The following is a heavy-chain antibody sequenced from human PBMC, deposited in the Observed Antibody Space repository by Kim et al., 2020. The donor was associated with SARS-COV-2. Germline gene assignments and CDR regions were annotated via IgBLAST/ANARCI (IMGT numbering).Heavy chain of an antibody. D-gene: IGHD3-10*01. J-gene: IGHJ6*02. CDR2: ISGSGGST. CDR1: GFTFSSYA. V-gene: IGHV3-23*01. Sequence: GGSLRLSCAASGFTFSSYAMSWVRQAPGKGLEWVSAISGSGGSTYYADSVKGRFTISRDNSNNTLYLQMNSRRAEHTAVYYCAKDRRASPLRITMVRGVIGRGGMDVWGQGTTVTVSS. CDR3: AKDRRASPLRITMVRGVIGRGGMDV.